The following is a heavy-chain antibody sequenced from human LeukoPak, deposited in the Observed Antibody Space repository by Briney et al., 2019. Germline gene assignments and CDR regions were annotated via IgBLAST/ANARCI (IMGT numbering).Heavy chain of an antibody. Sequence: GASVKVSGKASGGTFSSYAISWVRQAPGQGLEWMGGIIPIFGTANYAQKFQGRVTITADESTSTAYMELSSLRSEDTAVYYCARDDHCSSTSCHFDYWGQGTLVTVSS. J-gene: IGHJ4*02. V-gene: IGHV1-69*13. CDR3: ARDDHCSSTSCHFDY. D-gene: IGHD2-2*01. CDR2: IIPIFGTA. CDR1: GGTFSSYA.